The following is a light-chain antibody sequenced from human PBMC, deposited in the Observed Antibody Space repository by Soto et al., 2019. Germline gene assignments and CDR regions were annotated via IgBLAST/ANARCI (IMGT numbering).Light chain of an antibody. CDR1: SGHSSYA. Sequence: QLVLTQSPSASASLGASVKLTCTLSSGHSSYAIAWHQQQPEKGPRYLMKLSSDGSHSKGDGIPDRFSGSSSGAERYLTISGLQSEDEADYYCQNWDTGARVVFVGGTKLTVL. V-gene: IGLV4-69*01. CDR2: LSSDGSH. CDR3: QNWDTGARVV. J-gene: IGLJ2*01.